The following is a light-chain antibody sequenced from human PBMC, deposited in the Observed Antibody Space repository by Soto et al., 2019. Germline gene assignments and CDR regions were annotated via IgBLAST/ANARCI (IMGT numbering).Light chain of an antibody. CDR2: KVS. J-gene: IGKJ2*01. CDR3: MQATHWPYT. CDR1: RGLVYLVGHPY. V-gene: IGKV2-30*01. Sequence: DVVMTQSPLSLPVTLDHPAPISCRSSRGLVYLVGHPYLNWFKPRPGQSPRRLFYKVSDRDSGVPDRFSGSGSGTDFTLRISRVEAEDVGFYYCMQATHWPYTFGQGTKLEIK.